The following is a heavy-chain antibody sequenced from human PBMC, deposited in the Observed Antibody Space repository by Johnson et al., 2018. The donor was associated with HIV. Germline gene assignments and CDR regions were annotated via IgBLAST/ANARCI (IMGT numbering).Heavy chain of an antibody. CDR2: ISYDGSNK. CDR3: AIDRTGLIIAAAGHDAFHI. Sequence: QVQLVESGGGVVQPGRSLRLSCAASGFTFSSSAMHWVRQAPGKGLEWLAVISYDGSNKYYADSVKGRFTISRDNSKNTLYLQMNSLRPEDTAVYYCAIDRTGLIIAAAGHDAFHIWGHGTMVTVSS. D-gene: IGHD6-13*01. J-gene: IGHJ3*02. CDR1: GFTFSSSA. V-gene: IGHV3-30*04.